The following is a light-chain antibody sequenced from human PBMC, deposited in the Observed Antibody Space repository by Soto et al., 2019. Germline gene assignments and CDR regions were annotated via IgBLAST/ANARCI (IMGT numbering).Light chain of an antibody. Sequence: QSALTQPASLSRSPGQSITISCTGTSSDVGGYNYVSWYQHHPGKAPKLMIFDVSNRPSGVSNRFSGSKSGNTASLTISGLQPEDEADYYCSSYTTSNTRQIVFGTGTKVTVL. J-gene: IGLJ1*01. V-gene: IGLV2-14*03. CDR2: DVS. CDR1: SSDVGGYNY. CDR3: SSYTTSNTRQIV.